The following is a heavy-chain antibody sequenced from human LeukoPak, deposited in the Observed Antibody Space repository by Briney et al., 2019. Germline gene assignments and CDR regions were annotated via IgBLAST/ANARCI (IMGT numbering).Heavy chain of an antibody. CDR2: TSNQGNNI. CDR3: VRDRYSGNYRQAGTFAY. CDR1: GFTLSSFG. J-gene: IGHJ4*02. Sequence: GGSLRLSCAASGFTLSSFGMHWVRQAPGKGLEWVALTSNQGNNIDYVNSVRGRFTISRDNSKSTLYLQMNSLRPEDTAIYYCVRDRYSGNYRQAGTFAYWGQGTLVTVSP. V-gene: IGHV3-30*03. D-gene: IGHD1-26*01.